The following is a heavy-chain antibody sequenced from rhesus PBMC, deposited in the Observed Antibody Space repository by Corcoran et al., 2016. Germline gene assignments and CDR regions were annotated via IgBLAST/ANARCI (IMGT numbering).Heavy chain of an antibody. CDR2: IHGDSGGT. CDR3: ARYLTWTLDY. V-gene: IGHV4-147*01. Sequence: QVQLQESGPGLLKPSETLSLTCTVSGGSLRSKFWGWLRQSPVKGLEWIGYIHGDSGGTSYNPSLESRVTISRDTSKNQFSLRLNSVTAADTAVYYCARYLTWTLDYWGQGVMVTVTS. CDR1: GGSLRSKF. J-gene: IGHJ4*01. D-gene: IGHD1-38*01.